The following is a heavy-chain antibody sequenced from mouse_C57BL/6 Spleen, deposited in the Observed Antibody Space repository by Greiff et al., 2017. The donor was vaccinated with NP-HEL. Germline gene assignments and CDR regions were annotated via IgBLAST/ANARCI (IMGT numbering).Heavy chain of an antibody. CDR2: IDPNSGGT. J-gene: IGHJ4*01. Sequence: VQLQQPGAELVKPGASVKLSCKASGYTFTSYWMHWVKQRPGRGLEWIGRIDPNSGGTKYNEKVKSKATLTVDKPSSTAYMQLSSLTSEDSAVYYCARPFITTVVATDYAMDYWGQGTSVTVSS. V-gene: IGHV1-72*01. D-gene: IGHD1-1*01. CDR3: ARPFITTVVATDYAMDY. CDR1: GYTFTSYW.